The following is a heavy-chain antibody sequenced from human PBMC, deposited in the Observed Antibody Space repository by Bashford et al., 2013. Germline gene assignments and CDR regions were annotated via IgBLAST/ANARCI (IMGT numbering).Heavy chain of an antibody. CDR2: VNGNGKIT. CDR3: ARVEPAKVSSFDM. V-gene: IGHV3-74*03. D-gene: IGHD3-16*02. J-gene: IGHJ3*02. Sequence: VRQAPGKGLVWVSRVNGNGKITEYADSEKGRFTISRDNAKNTLYLEINSLRIDDTAVYYCARVEPAKVSSFDMWGQGDHGHRLL.